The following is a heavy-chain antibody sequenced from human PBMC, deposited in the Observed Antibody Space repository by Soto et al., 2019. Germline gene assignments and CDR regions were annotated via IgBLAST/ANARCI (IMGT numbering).Heavy chain of an antibody. V-gene: IGHV1-18*01. CDR2: ISAYNGNT. J-gene: IGHJ6*02. CDR3: ARVYCSGGSCYPYYYGMDV. Sequence: ASVKVSCKASGYTFTSYGISWVRQAPGQGLEWMGWISAYNGNTNYAQKLQGRVTMTTDRSTSTAYMELRSLRSDDTAVYYCARVYCSGGSCYPYYYGMDVWGQGTTVTVSS. D-gene: IGHD2-15*01. CDR1: GYTFTSYG.